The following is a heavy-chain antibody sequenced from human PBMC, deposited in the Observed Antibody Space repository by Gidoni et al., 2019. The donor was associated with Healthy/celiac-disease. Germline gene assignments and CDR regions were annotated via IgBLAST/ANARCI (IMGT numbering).Heavy chain of an antibody. J-gene: IGHJ5*02. Sequence: QVQLQESGPGLVKPSETLSLTCTVSGGSISSYYWSWIRQPPGKGLEWIGYIYYSGSTNYNPSLKSRVTISVDTSKNQFSLKLSSVTAADTAVYYCATLRGDYDYVWGSYRYHWFDPWGQGTLVTVSS. D-gene: IGHD3-16*02. V-gene: IGHV4-59*01. CDR3: ATLRGDYDYVWGSYRYHWFDP. CDR2: IYYSGST. CDR1: GGSISSYY.